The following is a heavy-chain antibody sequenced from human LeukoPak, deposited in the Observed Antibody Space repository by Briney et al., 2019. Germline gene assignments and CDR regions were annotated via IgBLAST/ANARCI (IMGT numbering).Heavy chain of an antibody. D-gene: IGHD2-2*01. CDR3: ARAVVPLH. CDR1: GFTLSSYW. CDR2: IKQDGSEK. V-gene: IGHV3-7*01. Sequence: GGSVRLSCAASGFTLSSYWMSWVRQAPGRGLEWVANIKQDGSEKYYVDSVKGRFTISRDNAKNSLYLQMNSLRAEDTAVYYCARAVVPLHWGQGTLVTVSS. J-gene: IGHJ4*02.